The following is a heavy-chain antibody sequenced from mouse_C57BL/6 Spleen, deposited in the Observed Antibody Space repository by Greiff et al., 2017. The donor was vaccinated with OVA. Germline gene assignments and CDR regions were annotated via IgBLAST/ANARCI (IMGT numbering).Heavy chain of an antibody. Sequence: QVQLKESGPGILQSSQTLSLTCSFSGFSLSTSGMGVSWIRQPSGKGLEWLAHIYWDDDKRYNPSLKSRLTISKDTSRNQVFLKITSVDTADTATYYCARSGYYGSSYWFAYWGQGTLVTVSA. V-gene: IGHV8-12*01. D-gene: IGHD1-1*01. CDR2: IYWDDDK. J-gene: IGHJ3*01. CDR3: ARSGYYGSSYWFAY. CDR1: GFSLSTSGMG.